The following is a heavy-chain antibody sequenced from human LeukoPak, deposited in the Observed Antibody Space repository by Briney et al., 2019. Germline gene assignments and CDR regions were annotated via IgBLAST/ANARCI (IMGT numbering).Heavy chain of an antibody. CDR1: GYSFTTYW. Sequence: GESLKISCKGSGYSFTTYWIGWVRQMPGKGLEWMGIIYPGGSDSRYSPSFQGQVTISADKSISTAYLQWSSLKASDTTMYYCARRPSTVTTFAFDFWGQGTMVTVSS. J-gene: IGHJ3*01. CDR3: ARRPSTVTTFAFDF. V-gene: IGHV5-51*01. CDR2: IYPGGSDS. D-gene: IGHD4-17*01.